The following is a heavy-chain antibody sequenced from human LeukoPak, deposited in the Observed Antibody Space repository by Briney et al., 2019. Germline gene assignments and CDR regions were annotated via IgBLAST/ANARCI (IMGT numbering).Heavy chain of an antibody. V-gene: IGHV3-21*01. J-gene: IGHJ4*02. Sequence: PGGSLRLSCAASGFTFSSYSMNLVRQAPGKGLEWVSSISSSSSYIYYADSVKGRFTISRDNAKNSLYLQMNSLRAEDTAVYYCASNTAMVHKFDYWGQGTLVTVSS. CDR2: ISSSSSYI. CDR3: ASNTAMVHKFDY. CDR1: GFTFSSYS. D-gene: IGHD5-18*01.